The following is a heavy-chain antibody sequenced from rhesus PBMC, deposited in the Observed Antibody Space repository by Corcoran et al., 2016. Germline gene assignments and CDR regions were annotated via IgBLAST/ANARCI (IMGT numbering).Heavy chain of an antibody. CDR3: ATVTNYAAFDF. V-gene: IGHV1-111*02. Sequence: VQLVQSGAEVKKPGASVKISCKASGYTFTDYYLHWVRQAPGKGLAGRGRGNTEDDEAIHAQKFQDRVTRTAETSTATSYMELSSLRSEATAVYYCATVTNYAAFDFGGQGLRVTVSS. CDR2: GNTEDDEA. CDR1: GYTFTDYY. D-gene: IGHD4-17*01. J-gene: IGHJ3*01.